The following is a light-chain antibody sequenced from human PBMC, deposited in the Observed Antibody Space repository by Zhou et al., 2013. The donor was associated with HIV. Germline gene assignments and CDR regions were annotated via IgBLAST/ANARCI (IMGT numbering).Light chain of an antibody. CDR3: QQYGSSPIT. Sequence: EIVLTQSPATLSLSPGERATLSCRASQGVSSSLAWYQQKPGQAPRLLIYDASNRATGIPARFSGSGSGTDFTLTISSLEPEDFAVYYCQQYGSSPITFGQGTRLEIK. CDR1: QGVSSS. CDR2: DAS. V-gene: IGKV3-11*01. J-gene: IGKJ5*01.